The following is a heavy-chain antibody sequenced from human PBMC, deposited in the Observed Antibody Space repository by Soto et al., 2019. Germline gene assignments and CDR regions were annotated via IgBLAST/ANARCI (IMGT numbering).Heavy chain of an antibody. Sequence: KTSETLSLTCAVYGGSFSGYYWSWIRQPPGKGLEWIGEINHSGSTNYNPSLKSRVTISVDTSKNQFSLKLSSVTAADTAVYYCASPDYDFWSGYYPTYGMDVWGQGTTVTVS. CDR1: GGSFSGYY. V-gene: IGHV4-34*01. J-gene: IGHJ6*02. CDR3: ASPDYDFWSGYYPTYGMDV. CDR2: INHSGST. D-gene: IGHD3-3*01.